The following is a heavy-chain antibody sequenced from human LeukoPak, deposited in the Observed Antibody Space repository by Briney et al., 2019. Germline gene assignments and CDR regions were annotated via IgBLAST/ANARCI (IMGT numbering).Heavy chain of an antibody. Sequence: SETLSLTCAVYGGSFSGYYWSWIRQPPGKGLEWIGEINHSGSTNYNPSLKSRVTISVDTSKNQFSLKLSSVTAADTAVYYCARGAPRLRFIPPKLFDYWGQGTLVTVSS. CDR1: GGSFSGYY. V-gene: IGHV4-34*01. CDR2: INHSGST. CDR3: ARGAPRLRFIPPKLFDY. D-gene: IGHD5-12*01. J-gene: IGHJ4*02.